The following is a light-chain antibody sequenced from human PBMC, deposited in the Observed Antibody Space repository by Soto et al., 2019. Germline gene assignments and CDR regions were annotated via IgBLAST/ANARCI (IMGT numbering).Light chain of an antibody. Sequence: GDRVTITCRASQSISTWLAWYQQKPGQAPKVLIYDASRLESGVPSRFSGSGSGTEFTLTIRSLQPADFATYYCQQYNSYSWTFGQGTKVEIK. CDR3: QQYNSYSWT. CDR2: DAS. V-gene: IGKV1-5*01. J-gene: IGKJ1*01. CDR1: QSISTW.